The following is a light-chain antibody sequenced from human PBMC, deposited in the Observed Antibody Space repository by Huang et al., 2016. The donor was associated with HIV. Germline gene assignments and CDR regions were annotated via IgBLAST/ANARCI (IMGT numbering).Light chain of an antibody. V-gene: IGKV3-20*01. CDR3: QQYDSSPVT. CDR1: PSLGSSS. J-gene: IGKJ4*01. Sequence: NLLTQSPGTLSLSPGERATLSCRASPSLGSSSLAWYQQKAGQAPRLLMYGASSRATGIPDRFRGSGSGTDFTLSISRLEPEDFAVYYCQQYDSSPVTFGGGTKVEIK. CDR2: GAS.